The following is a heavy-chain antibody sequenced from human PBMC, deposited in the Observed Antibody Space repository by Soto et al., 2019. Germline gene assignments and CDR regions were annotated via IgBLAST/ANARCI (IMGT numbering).Heavy chain of an antibody. J-gene: IGHJ6*03. D-gene: IGHD1-7*01. Sequence: EVQLVESGGGLVQPGGSLRLSCAASGFSFSHYCMSWVRQAPGKGLEWVAKIKEDGGEKYDVDSVKARFTISRNNAKKSMFLQMDSLRDEDTAVYYCARVPSTRDIWSYGVGGKYYYYYMDVWGKGTTVTVSS. CDR1: GFSFSHYC. V-gene: IGHV3-7*04. CDR3: ARVPSTRDIWSYGVGGKYYYYYMDV. CDR2: IKEDGGEK.